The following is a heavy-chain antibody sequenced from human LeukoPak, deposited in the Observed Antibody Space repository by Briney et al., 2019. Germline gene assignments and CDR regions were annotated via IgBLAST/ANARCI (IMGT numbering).Heavy chain of an antibody. CDR2: IIPIFGTA. D-gene: IGHD6-13*01. Sequence: SVKVSCKASGGTFSSHAISWVRQAPGQGLEWMGGIIPIFGTANYAQKFQGRVTITADESTGTAYMELSSLRSEDTAVYYCARVGPGIAAAALEDYYYYGMDVWGKGTTVTVSS. V-gene: IGHV1-69*01. CDR3: ARVGPGIAAAALEDYYYYGMDV. J-gene: IGHJ6*04. CDR1: GGTFSSHA.